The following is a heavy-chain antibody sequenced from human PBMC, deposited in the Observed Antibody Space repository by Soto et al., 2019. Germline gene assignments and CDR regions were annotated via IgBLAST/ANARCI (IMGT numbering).Heavy chain of an antibody. Sequence: SETLSLTCTVSGGSISNTNYYWGWIRQTPGKGLEWIASVYYTGRTYYTPSLLRRPAISVDTSKNQFSLKVNSVTAADTAVYYRGRHLGTGTHRGYFDYWGQGTLVTVS. D-gene: IGHD1-1*01. J-gene: IGHJ4*02. V-gene: IGHV4-39*01. CDR2: VYYTGRT. CDR1: GGSISNTNYY. CDR3: GRHLGTGTHRGYFDY.